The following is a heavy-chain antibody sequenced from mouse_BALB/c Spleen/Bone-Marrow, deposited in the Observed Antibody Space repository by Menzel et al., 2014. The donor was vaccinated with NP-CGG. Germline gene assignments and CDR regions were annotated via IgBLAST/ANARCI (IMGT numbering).Heavy chain of an antibody. Sequence: QVQLQQSGTELVRPGTSVKISCKASGYAFTNYWLGWVKQRPGHGLEWIGDIYPGSGNTYYNEKFKGKVTLIADTSSSKAYMQLSGLTTEDSAVYFCTSIRSLDYWGQGTTLTVSS. CDR2: IYPGSGNT. CDR3: TSIRSLDY. CDR1: GYAFTNYW. V-gene: IGHV1-63*02. D-gene: IGHD1-3*01. J-gene: IGHJ2*01.